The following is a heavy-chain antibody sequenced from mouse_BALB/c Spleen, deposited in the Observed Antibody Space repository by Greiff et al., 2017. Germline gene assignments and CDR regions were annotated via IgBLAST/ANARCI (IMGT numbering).Heavy chain of an antibody. J-gene: IGHJ4*01. V-gene: IGHV3-2*02. CDR3: AREGGNYDAMDY. Sequence: QLQQSGPGLVKPSQSLSLTCTVTGYSITSDYAWNWIRQFPGNKLEWMGYISYSGSTSYNPSLKSRISITRDTSKNQFFLQLNSVTTEDTATYYCAREGGNYDAMDYWGQGTSVTVSS. CDR1: GYSITSDYA. D-gene: IGHD2-1*01. CDR2: ISYSGST.